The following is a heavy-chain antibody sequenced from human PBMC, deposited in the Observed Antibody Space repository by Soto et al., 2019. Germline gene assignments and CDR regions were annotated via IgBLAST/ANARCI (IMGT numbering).Heavy chain of an antibody. CDR3: ARHYSSGSRNWFDP. V-gene: IGHV4-39*01. J-gene: IGHJ5*02. D-gene: IGHD6-19*01. Sequence: SETLSLTCSVSGGSINSSSYFSRWVRQPPGYGLQWIGSIYYSGSTCYNPSLRSRVTISVDTSKNQFSLKLSSVTAAHTAVFYCARHYSSGSRNWFDPWGQGTLVTVSS. CDR2: IYYSGST. CDR1: GGSINSSSYF.